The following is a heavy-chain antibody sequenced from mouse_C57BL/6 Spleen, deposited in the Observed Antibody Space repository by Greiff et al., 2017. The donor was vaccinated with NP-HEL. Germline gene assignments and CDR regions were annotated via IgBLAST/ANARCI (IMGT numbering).Heavy chain of an antibody. CDR3: AHDGYYEGYYAMDY. D-gene: IGHD2-3*01. CDR2: ISSGSSTI. Sequence: EVKLMESGGGLVKPGGSLKLSCAASGFTFSDYGMHWVRQAPEKGLEWVAYISSGSSTIYYADTVKGRFTISRDNAKNTLFLQMTSLRSEDTAMYYCAHDGYYEGYYAMDYWGQGTSVTVSS. CDR1: GFTFSDYG. J-gene: IGHJ4*01. V-gene: IGHV5-17*01.